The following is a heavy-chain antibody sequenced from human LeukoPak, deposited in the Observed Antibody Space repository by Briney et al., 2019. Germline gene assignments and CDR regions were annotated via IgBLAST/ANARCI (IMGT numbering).Heavy chain of an antibody. Sequence: PSETLSLTCTVSGDSINNYYWSWIRQPPGKGLEWIGYIYYSGSTNYSPSLKSRVTMSVDTSKNQFSLKLSSVTAADTAVYYCASGRVVPAVYGMDVWGQGTTVTVSS. J-gene: IGHJ6*02. D-gene: IGHD2-2*01. CDR2: IYYSGST. CDR3: ASGRVVPAVYGMDV. V-gene: IGHV4-59*08. CDR1: GDSINNYY.